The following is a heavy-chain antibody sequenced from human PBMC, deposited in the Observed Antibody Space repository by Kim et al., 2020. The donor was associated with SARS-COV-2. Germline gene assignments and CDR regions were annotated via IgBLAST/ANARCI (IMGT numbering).Heavy chain of an antibody. CDR2: IIPIFGTA. J-gene: IGHJ6*02. Sequence: SVKVSCKASGGTFSSYAISWVRQAPGQGLEWMGGIIPIFGTANYAQKFQGRVTITADESTSTAYMELSSLRSEDTAVYYCARESVSMAAAGYYYGMDVWGQGTTVTVSS. D-gene: IGHD6-13*01. CDR1: GGTFSSYA. CDR3: ARESVSMAAAGYYYGMDV. V-gene: IGHV1-69*13.